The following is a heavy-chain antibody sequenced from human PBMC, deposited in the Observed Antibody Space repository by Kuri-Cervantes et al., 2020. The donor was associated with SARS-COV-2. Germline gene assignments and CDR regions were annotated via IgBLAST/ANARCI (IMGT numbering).Heavy chain of an antibody. D-gene: IGHD3-3*01. CDR2: INAGNGNT. J-gene: IGHJ6*02. V-gene: IGHV1-3*01. CDR3: ARGFLEWLAPDYGMDV. CDR1: GYTSTSYA. Sequence: ASVKVSCKASGYTSTSYAMHWVRQAPGQRLEWMGWINAGNGNTKYSQKFQGRVTITRDTSASTAYMELSSLRSEDTAVYYCARGFLEWLAPDYGMDVWGQGTTVTVSS.